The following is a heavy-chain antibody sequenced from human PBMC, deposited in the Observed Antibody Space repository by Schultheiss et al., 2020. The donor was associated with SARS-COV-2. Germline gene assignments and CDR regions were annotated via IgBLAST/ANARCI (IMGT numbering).Heavy chain of an antibody. D-gene: IGHD3-22*01. CDR3: ARHTYYYDSSGPYWYFDL. Sequence: SETLSLTCTVSGGSISSGSYYWSWIRQPPGKGLEWIGYIYYSGSTNYNPSLKSRVTISVDTSKNQFSLKLSSVTAADTAVYYCARHTYYYDSSGPYWYFDLWGRGTLVTVSS. V-gene: IGHV4-61*01. CDR1: GGSISSGSYY. J-gene: IGHJ2*01. CDR2: IYYSGST.